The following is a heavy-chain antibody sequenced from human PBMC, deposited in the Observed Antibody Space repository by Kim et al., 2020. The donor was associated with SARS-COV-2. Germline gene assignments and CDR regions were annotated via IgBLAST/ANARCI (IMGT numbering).Heavy chain of an antibody. V-gene: IGHV3-11*06. J-gene: IGHJ4*02. CDR3: ARALKSGGYCSSTSCYHFDY. Sequence: GGSLRLSCAASGFTFSDYYMSWIRQAPGKGLEWVSYISSSSSYTNYADSVKGRFTISRDNAKNSLYLQMNSLRAEDTAVYYCARALKSGGYCSSTSCYHFDYWGQGTLVTVSS. D-gene: IGHD2-2*01. CDR1: GFTFSDYY. CDR2: ISSSSSYT.